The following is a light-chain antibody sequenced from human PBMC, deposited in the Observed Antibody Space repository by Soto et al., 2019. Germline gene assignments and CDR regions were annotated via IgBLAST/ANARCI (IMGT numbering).Light chain of an antibody. J-gene: IGKJ5*01. CDR1: QSVNNY. CDR3: QQRTRWPMT. V-gene: IGKV3-11*01. Sequence: EIVFTQSPSTLSLSPGERATLSCRASQSVNNYLAWYQQKPGQAPRLLIYDTSDRATGIPARFSGSGSGTDFTLTISSLEPEDFAVYYCQQRTRWPMTFGQGTRLEIK. CDR2: DTS.